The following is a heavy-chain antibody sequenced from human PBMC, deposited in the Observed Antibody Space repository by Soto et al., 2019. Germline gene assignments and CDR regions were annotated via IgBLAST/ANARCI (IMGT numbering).Heavy chain of an antibody. Sequence: ASVKGAWKGAGYTFTTHAIHWVRQAPGQGLEWMGCTNAGNGNTKYSQKFQGRLTITRDTSASTTYMELTSLRSEDTAVYYCARDRYFGSGTYNYFDYWGQRTLVTVSS. CDR1: GYTFTTHA. CDR2: TNAGNGNT. V-gene: IGHV1-3*01. CDR3: ARDRYFGSGTYNYFDY. J-gene: IGHJ4*02. D-gene: IGHD3-10*01.